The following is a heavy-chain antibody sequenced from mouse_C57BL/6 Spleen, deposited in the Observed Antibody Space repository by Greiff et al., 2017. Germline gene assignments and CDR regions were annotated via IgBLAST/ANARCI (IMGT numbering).Heavy chain of an antibody. D-gene: IGHD4-1*01. Sequence: VQLQQSGAELVRPGTSVKVSCKASGYAFTNYLIEWVKQRPGQGLEWIGVINPGSGGTNYNEKFKGKATLTADKSSGTAYMQLSNLTSGDSAVYVCARRTGTKYYIDYWGQGTTLTVSS. J-gene: IGHJ2*01. CDR1: GYAFTNYL. V-gene: IGHV1-54*01. CDR2: INPGSGGT. CDR3: ARRTGTKYYIDY.